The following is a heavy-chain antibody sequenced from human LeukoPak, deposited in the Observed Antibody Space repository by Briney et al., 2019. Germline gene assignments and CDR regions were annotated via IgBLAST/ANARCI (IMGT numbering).Heavy chain of an antibody. CDR1: GYTFTSYG. Sequence: GASVKVSCKASGYTFTSYGISWVRQAPGQGLEWMGWISAYNGNTNYAQKLHGRVTMTTDTSTSTAYMELRSLRSDDTAVYYCALLRYFDWPDGYWGQGTLVTVSS. J-gene: IGHJ4*02. V-gene: IGHV1-18*01. CDR2: ISAYNGNT. D-gene: IGHD3-9*01. CDR3: ALLRYFDWPDGY.